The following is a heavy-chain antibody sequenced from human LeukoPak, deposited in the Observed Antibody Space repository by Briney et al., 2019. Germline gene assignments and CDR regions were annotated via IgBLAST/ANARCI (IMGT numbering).Heavy chain of an antibody. Sequence: GGSLRLSCAASGFTFSNYAMSWVRQAPGKGLEWVSAISGSGGSTYYADSVKGRFTISRDNSKNTLYLQMNSLRAEDTVVYYCAKDIAMIVVVRFDAFDIWGQGTMVTVSS. D-gene: IGHD3-22*01. J-gene: IGHJ3*02. CDR1: GFTFSNYA. CDR2: ISGSGGST. CDR3: AKDIAMIVVVRFDAFDI. V-gene: IGHV3-23*01.